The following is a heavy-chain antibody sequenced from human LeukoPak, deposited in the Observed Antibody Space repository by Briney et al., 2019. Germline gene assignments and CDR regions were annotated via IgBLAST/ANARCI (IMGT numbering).Heavy chain of an antibody. Sequence: GGSLRLSCAASGVTFSSYAMHWVRQAPGKGLEWVAVISYDGSNKYYADSVKGRITISRDNSKNTLYLQMNSLRAEDTAVYYCARDRVGATDYFDYWGQGTLVTVSS. D-gene: IGHD1-26*01. CDR1: GVTFSSYA. CDR3: ARDRVGATDYFDY. CDR2: ISYDGSNK. J-gene: IGHJ4*02. V-gene: IGHV3-30-3*01.